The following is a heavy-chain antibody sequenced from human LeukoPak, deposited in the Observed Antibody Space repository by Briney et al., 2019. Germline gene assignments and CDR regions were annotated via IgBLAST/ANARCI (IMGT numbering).Heavy chain of an antibody. J-gene: IGHJ4*02. Sequence: PGGSLRLSCAASGFTFSSYAMSWVRQAPGKGLEWVSAISGSGGSTYYADSVKGRFTISSDNSKNTLYLQMNSLRAEDTAAYYCAKPPGLYYDFWSGYFPFDYWGQGTLVTVSS. V-gene: IGHV3-23*01. CDR1: GFTFSSYA. D-gene: IGHD3-3*01. CDR2: ISGSGGST. CDR3: AKPPGLYYDFWSGYFPFDY.